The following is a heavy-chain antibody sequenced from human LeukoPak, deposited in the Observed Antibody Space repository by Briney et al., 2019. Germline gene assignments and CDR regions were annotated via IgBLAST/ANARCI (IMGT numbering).Heavy chain of an antibody. Sequence: SETLSLTCTVSGGSISSYYWSWIRQPPGRGLEWIGYIYYSGSTNYNPSLKSRVTISVDTSKNQFPLRLSSVTAADTAVYYCARHRYYYDSSGYYYQPWGQGTLVTVSS. J-gene: IGHJ5*02. CDR3: ARHRYYYDSSGYYYQP. D-gene: IGHD3-22*01. CDR2: IYYSGST. CDR1: GGSISSYY. V-gene: IGHV4-59*01.